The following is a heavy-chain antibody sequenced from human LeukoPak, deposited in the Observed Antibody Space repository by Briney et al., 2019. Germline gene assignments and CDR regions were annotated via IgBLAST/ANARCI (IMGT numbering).Heavy chain of an antibody. CDR1: GFTFTTYA. J-gene: IGHJ4*02. Sequence: GGSLRVSCAASGFTFTTYAMSWVRQAPGKGLEWVSAISGSGGTTYYADSVKGRFTISRDNSKNTLYVQMNSLRAEDTAVYYCAKEITYGGVIDYWGQGTLVTVSS. D-gene: IGHD3-16*02. CDR2: ISGSGGTT. V-gene: IGHV3-23*01. CDR3: AKEITYGGVIDY.